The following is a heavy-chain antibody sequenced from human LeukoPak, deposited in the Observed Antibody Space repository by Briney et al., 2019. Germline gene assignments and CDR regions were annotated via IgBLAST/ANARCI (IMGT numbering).Heavy chain of an antibody. CDR2: IYHSGST. Sequence: SGTLSLTCAVSGGSISSSNWWSWVRQPPGKGLEWIGEIYHSGSTNYNPSLKSRVTISVDKSKNQFSLKLSSVTAADTAVYYCARGRPLRFLEWLSNHRGPYYFDYWGQGTLVTVSS. CDR3: ARGRPLRFLEWLSNHRGPYYFDY. V-gene: IGHV4-4*02. D-gene: IGHD3-3*01. CDR1: GGSISSSNW. J-gene: IGHJ4*02.